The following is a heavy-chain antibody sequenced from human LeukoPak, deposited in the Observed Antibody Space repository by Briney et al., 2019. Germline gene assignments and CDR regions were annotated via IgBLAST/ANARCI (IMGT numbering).Heavy chain of an antibody. CDR3: ARDPVVPAAKSSYYYYMDV. D-gene: IGHD2-2*01. CDR2: INPSGGST. Sequence: ASVKVSCKASGYTFTSYYMHWVRQAPGQGLEWMGIINPSGGSTSYAQKFQGRVTMTRDTSISTAYMELSRLRSDDTAVYYCARDPVVPAAKSSYYYYMDVWGKGTTVTVSS. J-gene: IGHJ6*03. CDR1: GYTFTSYY. V-gene: IGHV1-46*01.